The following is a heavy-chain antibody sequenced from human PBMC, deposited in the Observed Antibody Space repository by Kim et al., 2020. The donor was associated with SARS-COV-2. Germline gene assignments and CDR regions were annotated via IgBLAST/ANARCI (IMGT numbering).Heavy chain of an antibody. Sequence: GGSLRLSCAASGFTFSNAWMSWVRQAPGKGLEWVGRIKSKTDGGTTDYAAPVKGRFTISRDDSKNTLYLQMNSLKTEDTAVYYCTTDIGCSGGSCYSGMCGGDCYEAFDYWGQGTLVTVSS. CDR2: IKSKTDGGTT. J-gene: IGHJ4*02. CDR3: TTDIGCSGGSCYSGMCGGDCYEAFDY. CDR1: GFTFSNAW. D-gene: IGHD2-15*01. V-gene: IGHV3-15*01.